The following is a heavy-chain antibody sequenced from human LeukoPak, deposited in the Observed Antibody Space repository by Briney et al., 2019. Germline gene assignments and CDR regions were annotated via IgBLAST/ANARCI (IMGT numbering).Heavy chain of an antibody. J-gene: IGHJ4*02. V-gene: IGHV3-30-3*01. CDR2: ISYDGSNK. D-gene: IGHD2-15*01. CDR1: GFTFSSYA. CDR3: ARSDCSAIYGDY. Sequence: GRSLRLSCAASGFTFSSYAMHWVRQAPGKGLEWVAVISYDGSNKYYADSVKGRFTISRDNSKNTLYLQMNSLRAEDTAVYYCARSDCSAIYGDYWGQGTLVTVSS.